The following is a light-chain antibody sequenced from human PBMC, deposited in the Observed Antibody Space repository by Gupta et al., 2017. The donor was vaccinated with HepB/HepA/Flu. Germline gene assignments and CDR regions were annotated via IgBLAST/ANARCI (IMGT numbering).Light chain of an antibody. CDR1: SSNIGSNT. CDR3: AAWDDSLNGYV. J-gene: IGLJ1*01. V-gene: IGLV1-44*01. CDR2: SNN. Sequence: QSVLTQQPSASGTPGQRVPISCSGSSSNIGSNTVNWYQQLPGTAPKLLIYSNNQRPSGVPDRFSGSKSGTSASLAISGLQSEDEADYYCAAWDDSLNGYVFGTGTKVTVL.